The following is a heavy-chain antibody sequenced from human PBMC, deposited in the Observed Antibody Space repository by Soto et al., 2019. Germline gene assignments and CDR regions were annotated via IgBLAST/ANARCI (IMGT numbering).Heavy chain of an antibody. D-gene: IGHD6-13*01. CDR1: GFTFSSYA. V-gene: IGHV3-23*01. Sequence: GGSLRLSCAASGFTFSSYAMSCVRQAPGKGLEWVSAISGSGGSTYYADSVKGRFTISRDNSKNTLYLQMNSLRAEDTAVYYCAKDQSDSSSWYEYNWFDPWGQGT. CDR2: ISGSGGST. J-gene: IGHJ5*02. CDR3: AKDQSDSSSWYEYNWFDP.